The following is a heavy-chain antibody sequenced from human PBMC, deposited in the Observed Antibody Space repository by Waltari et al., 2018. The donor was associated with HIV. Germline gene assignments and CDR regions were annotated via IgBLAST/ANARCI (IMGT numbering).Heavy chain of an antibody. CDR1: ALAYVSYA. D-gene: IGHD3-22*01. J-gene: IGHJ4*02. Sequence: EVQLLESGGGLVQPGGSRRPACAPSALAYVSYAITWLRLCPERGLEWVAAVSGSGANSFYADSVKGRFTISRDNSKNTVFLQMNSLRAADTAIYYCAKAYYENTAYYYDFWGRGTRVTVSS. CDR2: VSGSGANS. CDR3: AKAYYENTAYYYDF. V-gene: IGHV3-23*01.